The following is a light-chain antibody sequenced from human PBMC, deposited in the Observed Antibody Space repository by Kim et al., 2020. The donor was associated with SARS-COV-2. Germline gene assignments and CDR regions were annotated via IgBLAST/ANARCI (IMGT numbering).Light chain of an antibody. V-gene: IGKV3-11*01. CDR2: DAS. J-gene: IGKJ4*01. CDR1: QSIIRS. Sequence: SPRERATLARRASQSIIRSISSYQQKPGQAPRLLICDASNRATGIPARFSGSGSGTHFTLTISSLEPEDFAVYYCLQRSAWPLTFGGGTKVDIK. CDR3: LQRSAWPLT.